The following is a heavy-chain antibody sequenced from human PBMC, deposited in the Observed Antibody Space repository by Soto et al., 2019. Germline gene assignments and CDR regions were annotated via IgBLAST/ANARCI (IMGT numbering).Heavy chain of an antibody. V-gene: IGHV4-61*01. Sequence: ETLPLPCTVSGGPVSSGSYNWSWIRQPPGKGLEWIGDIFHSGSATYHPSLKSRVTISLDTSKNRLSLKLTSVTAADTAVYYCARENTAMTPWGRGTLGIVSS. CDR1: GGPVSSGSYN. D-gene: IGHD5-18*01. CDR2: IFHSGSA. CDR3: ARENTAMTP. J-gene: IGHJ5*02.